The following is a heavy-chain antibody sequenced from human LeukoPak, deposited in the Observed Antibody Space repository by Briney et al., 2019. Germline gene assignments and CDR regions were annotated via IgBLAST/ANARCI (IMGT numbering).Heavy chain of an antibody. V-gene: IGHV4-38-2*02. CDR3: VRVDNGGNYFDY. CDR1: GYSISSGYY. Sequence: SETLSLTCTVFGYSISSGYYWGWIRQPPGKGLEWIGSIYHSGSTYYNPSLKSRVTISVDTSKNQFSLKLSSVTAADTAVYYCVRVDNGGNYFDYWGQGTLVTVSS. D-gene: IGHD4-23*01. CDR2: IYHSGST. J-gene: IGHJ4*02.